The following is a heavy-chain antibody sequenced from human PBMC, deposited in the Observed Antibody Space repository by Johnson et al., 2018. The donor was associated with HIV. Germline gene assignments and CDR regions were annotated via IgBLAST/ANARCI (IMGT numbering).Heavy chain of an antibody. CDR2: IKQDGSET. J-gene: IGHJ3*02. CDR3: AREAGTLRGLGYVLDI. Sequence: VQLVESGGGLVQPGGSLRLSCAASGFTFSSYEMNWVRQAPGKGLEWVANIKQDGSETYYVDSVKGRFTISRDNAKNSLYLQMNSLRAEDTAVYYCAREAGTLRGLGYVLDIWGQGTMVTVSS. D-gene: IGHD6-19*01. V-gene: IGHV3-7*01. CDR1: GFTFSSYE.